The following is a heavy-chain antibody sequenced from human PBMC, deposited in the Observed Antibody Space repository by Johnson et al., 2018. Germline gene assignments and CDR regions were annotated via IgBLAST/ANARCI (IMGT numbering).Heavy chain of an antibody. Sequence: QVQLVQSGAEVKKPGASVRVSCKPSGYTFTSYNINWVRQVTGQGLEWRGWMNPNSDNTDYAQKFKGRDTITRDTAISTAYRELRRRRSDDTAVNYCARDELGAVAGGHDAFDIWGQGTMVTVSS. CDR1: GYTFTSYN. CDR3: ARDELGAVAGGHDAFDI. J-gene: IGHJ3*02. V-gene: IGHV1-8*01. D-gene: IGHD6-19*01. CDR2: MNPNSDNT.